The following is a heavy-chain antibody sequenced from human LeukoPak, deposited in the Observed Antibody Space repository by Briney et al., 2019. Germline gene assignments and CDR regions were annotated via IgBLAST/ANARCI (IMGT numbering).Heavy chain of an antibody. CDR2: IWDDGSNK. V-gene: IGHV3-33*01. J-gene: IGHJ4*02. CDR1: GSTFSSYG. Sequence: PGGSLRLSCAASGSTFSSYGMHWVRQAPGEGLEWVAVIWDDGSNKYYADSVKGRFTISRDNSKNTLYLQMNSLRAEDTAVYYCAREGEGFDYWGQGTLVTVSS. CDR3: AREGEGFDY.